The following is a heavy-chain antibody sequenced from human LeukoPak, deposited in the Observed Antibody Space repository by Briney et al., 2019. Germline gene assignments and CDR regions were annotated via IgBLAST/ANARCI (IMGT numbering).Heavy chain of an antibody. Sequence: SQTLSLTCAVSGGSISSGGYSWSWIRQPPGKGLEWIGYIYHSGSTYYNPSLKSRVTILVDRSKNQFSLKLSSVTAADTAVYYCARDSMVRGVIIERWFDPWGQGTLVTVSS. V-gene: IGHV4-30-2*01. CDR2: IYHSGST. J-gene: IGHJ5*02. CDR1: GGSISSGGYS. D-gene: IGHD3-10*01. CDR3: ARDSMVRGVIIERWFDP.